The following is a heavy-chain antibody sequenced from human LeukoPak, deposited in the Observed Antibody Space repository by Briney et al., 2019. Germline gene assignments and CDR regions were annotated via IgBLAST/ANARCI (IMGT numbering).Heavy chain of an antibody. CDR2: ITGGGDTT. V-gene: IGHV3-23*01. D-gene: IGHD3-10*01. CDR3: ASITRDY. Sequence: GGSLRLSCAASGFTFSSYAMTWVRQAPGKGLEWVSAITGGGDTTYYADSVKGRFTISRDNSKNTLYLQMNSLRAEDTALYYCASITRDYWGQGTLVTVSS. J-gene: IGHJ4*02. CDR1: GFTFSSYA.